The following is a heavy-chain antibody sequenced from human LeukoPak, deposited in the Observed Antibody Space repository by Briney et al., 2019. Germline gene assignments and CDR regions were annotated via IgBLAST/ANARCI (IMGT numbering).Heavy chain of an antibody. CDR3: ARDSYYYMDV. J-gene: IGHJ6*02. V-gene: IGHV4-59*01. D-gene: IGHD3-10*01. Sequence: PSETLSLTCTVSGGSISSNYWSWIRQPPGKGLEWIGYIYYSGTTNYNPSLKSRVTISVDTSRNPFSLKLSSVTAADTAVYHCARDSYYYMDVWGQGTTVTVSS. CDR1: GGSISSNY. CDR2: IYYSGTT.